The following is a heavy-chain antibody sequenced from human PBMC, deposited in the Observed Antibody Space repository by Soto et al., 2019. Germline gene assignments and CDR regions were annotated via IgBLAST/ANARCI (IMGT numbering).Heavy chain of an antibody. CDR1: GGSFSGYY. Sequence: SETLSLTCAVYGGSFSGYYWSWIRQPPGKGLEWIGEINHSGSTNYNPSLKSRVTISVDTSKNQFSLKLSSVTAADTAVYYCARNSKALRYFDWSNRLDYWGQGTLVTVSS. V-gene: IGHV4-34*01. CDR3: ARNSKALRYFDWSNRLDY. D-gene: IGHD3-9*01. CDR2: INHSGST. J-gene: IGHJ4*02.